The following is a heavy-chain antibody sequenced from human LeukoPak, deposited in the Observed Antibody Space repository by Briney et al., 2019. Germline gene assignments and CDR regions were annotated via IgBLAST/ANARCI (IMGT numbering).Heavy chain of an antibody. Sequence: ASVKVSCKASGYTFTSYDINWVRQATGQGLERMGWMNPNSGNTGYAQKFQGRVTMTRNTSISTAYMELSSLRSEDTAVYYCARGRPSRTYWGAFDIWGQGTMVTVSS. V-gene: IGHV1-8*01. CDR2: MNPNSGNT. J-gene: IGHJ3*02. D-gene: IGHD7-27*01. CDR1: GYTFTSYD. CDR3: ARGRPSRTYWGAFDI.